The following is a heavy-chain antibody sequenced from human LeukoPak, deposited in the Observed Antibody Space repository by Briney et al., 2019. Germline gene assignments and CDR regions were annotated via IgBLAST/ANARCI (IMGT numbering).Heavy chain of an antibody. V-gene: IGHV1-2*02. D-gene: IGHD6-19*01. CDR1: GYTFTYYY. CDR3: ARDRPYTGGWRGFDY. J-gene: IGHJ4*02. CDR2: INPNSGGT. Sequence: ASVKVSCKASGYTFTYYYMHWVRQAPGQGLEWMGWINPNSGGTNYAQKFQGRVTMTRDTSISTAYMELSRLRSDDTAVYYCARDRPYTGGWRGFDYWGQGTLVTVSS.